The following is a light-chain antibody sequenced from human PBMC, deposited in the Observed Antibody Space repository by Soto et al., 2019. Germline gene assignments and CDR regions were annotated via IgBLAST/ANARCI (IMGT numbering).Light chain of an antibody. CDR2: DAS. Sequence: EIVLTQSPSTLSLARGERATLSWRASQSVSSYLAWYQQKPGQAPRLLIYDASNRATGIPARFSGSGSGTDFTLTISSLEPEDFAVYYCQQRSNWPVTFGQGTRLEI. J-gene: IGKJ5*01. CDR1: QSVSSY. CDR3: QQRSNWPVT. V-gene: IGKV3-11*01.